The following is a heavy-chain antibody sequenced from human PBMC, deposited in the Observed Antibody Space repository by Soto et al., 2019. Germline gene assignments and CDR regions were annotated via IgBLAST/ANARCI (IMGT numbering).Heavy chain of an antibody. V-gene: IGHV1-18*01. J-gene: IGHJ6*02. Sequence: QVQLVQSGAEVKKPGASVKVSCKASGYTFTSYGISWVRQAPGQGLEWMGWIRAYNGNTNYAQKLQGRVTMTTDTSTSTAYMELRSLRSGDTAVYYCVLVGAAAGIAYGMDVWGQGTTVTVSS. CDR3: VLVGAAAGIAYGMDV. CDR2: IRAYNGNT. D-gene: IGHD6-13*01. CDR1: GYTFTSYG.